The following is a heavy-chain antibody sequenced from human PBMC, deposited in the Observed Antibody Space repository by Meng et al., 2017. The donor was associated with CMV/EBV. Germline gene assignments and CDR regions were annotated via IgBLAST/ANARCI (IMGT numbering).Heavy chain of an antibody. CDR2: IIPSLGIA. J-gene: IGHJ5*02. CDR1: AGTFSSYA. Sequence: SVKVSCKASAGTFSSYAISWVRQDPGQGLEWMGRIIPSLGIANYAQKFQGRVTTTADKSTSTAYKKLSSLRSEDTAVYYWAREGYCSSTSCPGPGWFDPWGQGTLVTVSS. V-gene: IGHV1-69*04. D-gene: IGHD2-2*01. CDR3: AREGYCSSTSCPGPGWFDP.